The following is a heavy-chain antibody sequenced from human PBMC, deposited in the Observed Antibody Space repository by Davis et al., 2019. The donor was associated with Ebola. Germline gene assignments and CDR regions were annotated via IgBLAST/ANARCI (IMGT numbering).Heavy chain of an antibody. V-gene: IGHV3-73*01. CDR2: IRSKANSYAT. CDR1: GFPFIGTA. Sequence: GGPLRPPCAAPGFPFIGTAMHWVRQPSGKGLEWVGRIRSKANSYATAYTASVKGRFTISRDDSKNTAYLQMNSLKTEDTAVYYCTGAPRGYSYGYGGDYWGQGTLVTVSS. CDR3: TGAPRGYSYGYGGDY. D-gene: IGHD5-18*01. J-gene: IGHJ4*02.